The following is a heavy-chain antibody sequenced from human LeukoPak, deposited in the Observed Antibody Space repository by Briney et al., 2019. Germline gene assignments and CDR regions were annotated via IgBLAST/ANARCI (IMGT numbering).Heavy chain of an antibody. CDR1: GFTFSNYW. CDR2: INTDGSTT. J-gene: IGHJ4*02. CDR3: ASLKSDN. Sequence: GGSLRLSCAASGFTFSNYWMHWVRQAPGKGLVWVSRINTDGSTTNYADAVKGRFTISRDNAKNALYLQMNSLRAEGTAVYYCASLKSDNWGRGTLVSVSS. D-gene: IGHD2-21*01. V-gene: IGHV3-74*01.